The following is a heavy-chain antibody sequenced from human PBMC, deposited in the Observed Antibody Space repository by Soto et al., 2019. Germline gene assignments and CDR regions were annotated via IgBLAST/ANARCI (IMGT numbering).Heavy chain of an antibody. D-gene: IGHD3-22*01. V-gene: IGHV4-4*02. CDR3: ARDRRYYDSRGYSYYYYGTDV. J-gene: IGHJ6*04. CDR2: IYHSGST. Sequence: SETLSLTCAVSWGSISSSNWWSWVRQPPGKGLEWIGEIYHSGSTNYNPSLKSRVTISVDRSKNQFSLKLSSVTAADTAVYYCARDRRYYDSRGYSYYYYGTDVLGKGTTVTVSS. CDR1: WGSISSSNW.